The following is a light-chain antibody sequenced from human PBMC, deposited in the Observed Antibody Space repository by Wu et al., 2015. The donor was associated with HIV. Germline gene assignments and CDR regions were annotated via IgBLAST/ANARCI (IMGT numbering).Light chain of an antibody. V-gene: IGKV1-5*03. CDR2: KAF. Sequence: DIQMTQSPSTLSASVGDRVTITCRASQSIDSWLAWYQQKPGKAPNLLIYKAFTLERGVPSRFSGSGSGTEFTLTISSLQSDDFATYYCQQYNVYPYTFGQGTKLEIK. CDR3: QQYNVYPYT. J-gene: IGKJ2*01. CDR1: QSIDSW.